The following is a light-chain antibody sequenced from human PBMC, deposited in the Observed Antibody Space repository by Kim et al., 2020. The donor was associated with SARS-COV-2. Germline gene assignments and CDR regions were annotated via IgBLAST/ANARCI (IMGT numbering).Light chain of an antibody. V-gene: IGLV3-25*03. CDR1: ALPKQY. Sequence: SVSPGQTARITCSGDALPKQYAYWYQQKPGQAPVLVIYKDSERPSGIPERFSGSSSGTTVTLTISGVQAEDEADYYCQSADSSGTVVFGGGTQLTV. CDR2: KDS. CDR3: QSADSSGTVV. J-gene: IGLJ2*01.